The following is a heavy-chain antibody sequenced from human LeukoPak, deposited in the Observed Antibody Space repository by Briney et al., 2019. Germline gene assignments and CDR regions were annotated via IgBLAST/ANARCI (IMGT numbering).Heavy chain of an antibody. D-gene: IGHD5-18*01. J-gene: IGHJ5*02. CDR2: IYWDDDK. Sequence: SGPTLVNPTQTLTLTCTFSGFSLPTSGGGVGWIRQPPGKALEWLAYIYWDDDKRYSATLMSRLTITKDTSKNQVVLTVTNMDPVDTATYYCAHRKVDTPMGPWGQGSLVTVSS. V-gene: IGHV2-5*02. CDR3: AHRKVDTPMGP. CDR1: GFSLPTSGGG.